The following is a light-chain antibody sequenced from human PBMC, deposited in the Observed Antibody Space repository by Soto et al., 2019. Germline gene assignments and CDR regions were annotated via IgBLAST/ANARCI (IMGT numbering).Light chain of an antibody. Sequence: EIGLTQSPGTLSLSPGERATLSCRASPTVSSNYLAWYQQKPGQAPRLLIYSASTRATGIPDRFSGSGSGTDFTLTISRLEPEEFAVYYCQQYGTSPLTFGGGTKVDIK. V-gene: IGKV3-20*01. J-gene: IGKJ4*01. CDR1: PTVSSNY. CDR2: SAS. CDR3: QQYGTSPLT.